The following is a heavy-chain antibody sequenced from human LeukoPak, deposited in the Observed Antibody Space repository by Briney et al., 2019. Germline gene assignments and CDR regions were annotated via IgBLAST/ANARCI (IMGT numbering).Heavy chain of an antibody. CDR1: GGSIGSTNW. V-gene: IGHV4-4*02. J-gene: IGHJ5*02. CDR3: AKQQRIDYYGSGSYLGENWFDP. Sequence: SETLSLTCAVSGGSIGSTNWWSWVRQPPGMGLEWIGEIDRTGSTNYNAPLRSRVTISVDTSKNQFSLKLSSVTAADTAVYYCAKQQRIDYYGSGSYLGENWFDPWGQGTLVTVSS. CDR2: IDRTGST. D-gene: IGHD3-10*01.